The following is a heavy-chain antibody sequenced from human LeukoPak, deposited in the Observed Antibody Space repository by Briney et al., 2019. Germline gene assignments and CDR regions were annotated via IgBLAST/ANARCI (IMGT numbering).Heavy chain of an antibody. CDR1: GFIFTNYF. D-gene: IGHD3-3*01. J-gene: IGHJ4*02. CDR3: ATDRGWRTSGYYLYYFEY. Sequence: PGGSLRLPCAASGFIFTNYFMSWVRQAPGKGLEWVASIKHDGSEKYYVDSVRGRFTISRDNTKNSLYLQMSSLRAEDTAVYYCATDRGWRTSGYYLYYFEYWGQGTLVTFSS. V-gene: IGHV3-7*01. CDR2: IKHDGSEK.